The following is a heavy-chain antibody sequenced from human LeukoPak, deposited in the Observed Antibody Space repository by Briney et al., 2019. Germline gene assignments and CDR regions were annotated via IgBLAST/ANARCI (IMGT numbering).Heavy chain of an antibody. J-gene: IGHJ5*02. D-gene: IGHD3-16*01. CDR3: ASHLGLGKLWFDP. CDR1: GGSISSSSYY. V-gene: IGHV4-39*01. Sequence: PSETLSLTCTVSGGSISSSSYYWGWIRQPPGKGLEWIGSIYYSGSTYYNPSLKSRVTISVDTSKNQFSLKLSSVTAADTAVYYCASHLGLGKLWFDPWGQGTLVTVSS. CDR2: IYYSGST.